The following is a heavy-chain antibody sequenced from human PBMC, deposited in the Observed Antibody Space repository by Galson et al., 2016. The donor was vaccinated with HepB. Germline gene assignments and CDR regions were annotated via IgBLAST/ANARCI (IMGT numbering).Heavy chain of an antibody. V-gene: IGHV3-30-3*01. J-gene: IGHJ4*02. CDR3: ARTLYDYVWGSYRYPQDD. CDR1: GFTFSSYA. Sequence: SLRLSCAASGFTFSSYAMHWVRQAPGKGLEWVAVISYDGSNKYYADSVKGRFTISRDNSKNTLYLQMNSLRTEDTAVYCCARTLYDYVWGSYRYPQDDWGQGTLVTVSS. CDR2: ISYDGSNK. D-gene: IGHD3-16*02.